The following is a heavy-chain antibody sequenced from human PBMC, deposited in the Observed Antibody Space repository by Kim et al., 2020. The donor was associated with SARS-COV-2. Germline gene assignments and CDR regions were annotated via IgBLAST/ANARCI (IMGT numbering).Heavy chain of an antibody. J-gene: IGHJ4*02. Sequence: VSVRSRITINPDTSKNQFSLQLNSVTPEDTAVYYCARERDYGGNAADFDYWGQGTLVTVSS. V-gene: IGHV6-1*01. CDR3: ARERDYGGNAADFDY. D-gene: IGHD4-17*01.